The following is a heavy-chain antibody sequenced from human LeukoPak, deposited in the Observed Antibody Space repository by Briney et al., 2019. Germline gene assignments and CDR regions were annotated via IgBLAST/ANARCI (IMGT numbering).Heavy chain of an antibody. Sequence: SQTLSLTCTVSGGSISSGGYYWSWIRQHPGKGLEWIGYIYYSGSTYYNPSLKSRVTISVDRSKNQFSLKLSSVTAADTAVYYCARDLWFGEYYYYGMDVWGQGTTVTVSS. CDR3: ARDLWFGEYYYYGMDV. J-gene: IGHJ6*02. CDR2: IYYSGST. CDR1: GGSISSGGYY. V-gene: IGHV4-31*03. D-gene: IGHD3-10*01.